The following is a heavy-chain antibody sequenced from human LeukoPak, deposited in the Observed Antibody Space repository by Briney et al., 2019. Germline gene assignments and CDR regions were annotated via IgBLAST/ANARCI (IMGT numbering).Heavy chain of an antibody. CDR3: ARDLGLTGYYATFDY. D-gene: IGHD3-9*01. J-gene: IGHJ4*02. Sequence: GRSLRLSCAASGFTFSGYAMHWVRQAPGKGLEWVAVISYDGSNKYYADSVKGRFTISRDNSKNTLYLQMNSLRAEDTAVYYCARDLGLTGYYATFDYWGQGTLVTVSS. V-gene: IGHV3-30-3*01. CDR1: GFTFSGYA. CDR2: ISYDGSNK.